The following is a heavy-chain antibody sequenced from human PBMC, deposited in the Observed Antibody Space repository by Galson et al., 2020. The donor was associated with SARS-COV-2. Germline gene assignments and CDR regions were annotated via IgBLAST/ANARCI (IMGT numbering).Heavy chain of an antibody. Sequence: ASVKVSCKASGYTFTGYYMHWVRQAPGQGLEWMGWINPNSGGTNYAQKFQGRVTMTRDTAIRTAYMELSRLRSDDTAVYYCARTSSLLRYFDWLSYCFDYWRQGTTVNVFS. J-gene: IGHJ4*02. CDR1: GYTFTGYY. CDR2: INPNSGGT. CDR3: ARTSSLLRYFDWLSYCFDY. D-gene: IGHD3-9*01. V-gene: IGHV1-2*02.